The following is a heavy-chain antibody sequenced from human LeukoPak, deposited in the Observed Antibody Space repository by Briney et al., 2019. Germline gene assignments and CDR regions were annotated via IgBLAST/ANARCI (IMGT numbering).Heavy chain of an antibody. V-gene: IGHV1-8*01. CDR1: GYTYTSYD. Sequence: ASVKVSCKASGYTYTSYDINWVRQATGQGLEWMGWMNPNSGNRGYAQKFQGRVTMTRNTSISTAYMELSSLRSEDTAVYYCARVFYYDSSGYDFDYWGQGTLVTVSS. D-gene: IGHD3-22*01. J-gene: IGHJ4*02. CDR3: ARVFYYDSSGYDFDY. CDR2: MNPNSGNR.